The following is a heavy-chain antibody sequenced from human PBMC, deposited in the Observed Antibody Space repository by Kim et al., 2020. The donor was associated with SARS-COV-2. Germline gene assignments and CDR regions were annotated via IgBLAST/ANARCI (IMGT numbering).Heavy chain of an antibody. D-gene: IGHD4-4*01. CDR2: T. Sequence: TSYADPVKSRFTISRDNDKNSLYLQMNSLRAEDTAVYYCARGPNYSPFDYWGQGTLVTVSS. V-gene: IGHV3-48*03. J-gene: IGHJ4*02. CDR3: ARGPNYSPFDY.